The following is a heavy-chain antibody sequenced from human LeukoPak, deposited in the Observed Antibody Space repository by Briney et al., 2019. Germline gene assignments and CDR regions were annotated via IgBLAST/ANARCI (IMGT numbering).Heavy chain of an antibody. D-gene: IGHD3-22*01. CDR2: IYYSGST. CDR3: AREDYDSSGYYYVAY. J-gene: IGHJ4*02. CDR1: GVSISSYY. V-gene: IGHV4-59*01. Sequence: PSETLSLTCTVSGVSISSYYWSWIRQPPGKGLEWIGYIYYSGSTNYNPSLKSRVTISVDTSKNQFSLKLSSVTAADTAVYYCAREDYDSSGYYYVAYWGQGTLVTVSS.